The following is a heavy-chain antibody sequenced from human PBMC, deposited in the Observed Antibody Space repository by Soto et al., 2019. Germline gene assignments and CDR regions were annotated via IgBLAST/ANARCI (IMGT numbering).Heavy chain of an antibody. CDR2: IIGSGFTT. CDR1: KFTFSSYA. V-gene: IGHV3-23*01. Sequence: PGGSLRLSCAASKFTFSSYAMSWVRQAPGKGLEWVSGIIGSGFTTYHADSVKGRFTISRDNSKNTLYLQINSLRAEDTAVYYCAKIDYSDSSGFYSPVNYWGQGTLVTVSS. CDR3: AKIDYSDSSGFYSPVNY. J-gene: IGHJ4*02. D-gene: IGHD3-22*01.